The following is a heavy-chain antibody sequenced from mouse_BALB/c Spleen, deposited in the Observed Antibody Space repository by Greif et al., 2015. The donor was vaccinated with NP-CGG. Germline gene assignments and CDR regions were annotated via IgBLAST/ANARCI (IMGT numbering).Heavy chain of an antibody. V-gene: IGHV1-7*01. Sequence: QVQLQQSGAELAKPGASVKMSCKASGYTFTSYWMHWVKQRPGQGLEWIGYINPSTGYTEYNQKFKDKATLTADKSSSTAYMQLSSLTAEDSAVYYCARITTGYAMDYWGQGTSVTVSS. CDR3: ARITTGYAMDY. D-gene: IGHD2-4*01. CDR1: GYTFTSYW. J-gene: IGHJ4*01. CDR2: INPSTGYT.